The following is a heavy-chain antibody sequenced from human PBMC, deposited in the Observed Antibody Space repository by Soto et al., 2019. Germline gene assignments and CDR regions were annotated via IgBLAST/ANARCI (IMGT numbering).Heavy chain of an antibody. J-gene: IGHJ4*02. CDR1: GGSFSGYY. D-gene: IGHD3-22*01. Sequence: QVQLQQWGAGLLKPSETLSLTCAVYGGSFSGYYWSWIRQPPGKGLEWIGEINHSGSTNYNPSLKGPVTIXXHXSXXQFSLKLSSVTAADTAVYYCAKRSPWYYDSSGSATWGQGTLVTVSS. V-gene: IGHV4-34*01. CDR2: INHSGST. CDR3: AKRSPWYYDSSGSAT.